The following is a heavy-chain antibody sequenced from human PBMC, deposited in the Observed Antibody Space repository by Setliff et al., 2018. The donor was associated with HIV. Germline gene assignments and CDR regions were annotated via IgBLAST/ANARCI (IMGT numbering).Heavy chain of an antibody. CDR3: AGPRGDEAFDI. D-gene: IGHD3-10*01. CDR1: GYTFTSYG. CDR2: IISILDIT. Sequence: SVKVSCKASGYTFTSYGISWVRQAPGQGLEWMGQIISILDITTYAQSLQGRVTITADESTSTFYMELSSLRSADTAVYYCAGPRGDEAFDIWGQGTKVTVSS. V-gene: IGHV1-69*10. J-gene: IGHJ3*02.